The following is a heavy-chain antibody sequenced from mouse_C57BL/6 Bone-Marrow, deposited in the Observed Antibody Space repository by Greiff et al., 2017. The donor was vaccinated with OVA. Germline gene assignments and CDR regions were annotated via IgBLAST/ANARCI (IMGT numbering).Heavy chain of an antibody. CDR2: IFPKSGHT. CDR3: AVTTVEIDY. Sequence: QVQLKESGAELARPVASVKLSCKASGYTFTSYGISWVKQRTGQGLEWIGEIFPKSGHTSYNEKFKGKATLTAAKASSTAYMELRSLTSEDSAVYFCAVTTVEIDYWGQGTTLTVSS. J-gene: IGHJ2*01. CDR1: GYTFTSYG. V-gene: IGHV1-81*01. D-gene: IGHD1-1*01.